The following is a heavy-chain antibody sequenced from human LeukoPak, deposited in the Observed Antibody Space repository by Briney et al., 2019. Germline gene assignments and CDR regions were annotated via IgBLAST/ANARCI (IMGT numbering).Heavy chain of an antibody. V-gene: IGHV3-64*04. D-gene: IGHD3-10*01. CDR2: ITSNGGST. Sequence: GGSLRLSCSASGFTFSTYSMHWVRQAPGKGLEYVSGITSNGGSTDYADSVQGRFTISRDNAKNSLYLQMNSLRDEDTAVYFCARGLGSSNYHDHRFQPWGRGTLVTVSS. CDR1: GFTFSTYS. J-gene: IGHJ5*02. CDR3: ARGLGSSNYHDHRFQP.